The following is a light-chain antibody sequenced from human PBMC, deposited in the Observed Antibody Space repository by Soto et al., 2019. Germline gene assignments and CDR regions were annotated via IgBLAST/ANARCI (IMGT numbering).Light chain of an antibody. CDR1: QGIRID. V-gene: IGKV1-17*02. Sequence: DIQMTQSPSSLSASVGDRVTITCRASQGIRIDLGWFQQRPGKAPKRLIYGASSLQSGVPSRFSGSGSGTEFTLTISNLQPEDFATYYCQQYGNSLSWTFGQGTKVEIK. CDR3: QQYGNSLSWT. CDR2: GAS. J-gene: IGKJ1*01.